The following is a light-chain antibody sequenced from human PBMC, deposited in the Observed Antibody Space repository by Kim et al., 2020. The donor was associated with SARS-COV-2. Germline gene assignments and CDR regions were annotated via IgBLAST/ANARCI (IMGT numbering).Light chain of an antibody. J-gene: IGLJ1*01. V-gene: IGLV2-8*01. CDR1: SSDIGGYDY. CDR2: EVS. Sequence: QSALTQPPSAPGSPGQSVTISCTGTSSDIGGYDYVSWYQQHPGKAPKLMIYEVSKRPSGVPDRFSGSKSGNTASLTVSGLQAEDEADYYCSSYAGSNNYVFGPGTKVTVL. CDR3: SSYAGSNNYV.